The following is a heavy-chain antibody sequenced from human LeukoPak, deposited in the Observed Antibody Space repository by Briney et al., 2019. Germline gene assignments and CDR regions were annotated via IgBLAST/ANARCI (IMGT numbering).Heavy chain of an antibody. CDR3: ARPLLLYCSSTSCPRGNAFDI. D-gene: IGHD2-2*01. CDR1: GGSISSYY. CDR2: INHSGST. V-gene: IGHV4-34*01. Sequence: PSETLSLTCTVSGGSISSYYWSWIRQPPGKGLEWIGEINHSGSTNYNPSLKSRVTISVDTSKNQFSLKLSSVTAADTAVYYCARPLLLYCSSTSCPRGNAFDIWGQGTMVTVSS. J-gene: IGHJ3*02.